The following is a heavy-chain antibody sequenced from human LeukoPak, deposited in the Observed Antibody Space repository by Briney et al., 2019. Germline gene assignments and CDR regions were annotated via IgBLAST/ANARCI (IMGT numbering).Heavy chain of an antibody. CDR3: AREDFGGTYYVIADH. D-gene: IGHD1-26*01. CDR1: GFTFSSYW. CDR2: IKQDGSEK. Sequence: GSLRLSCAASGFTFSSYWMSWVRQAPGKGLEWVANIKQDGSEKYYVDSVKGRFTISRDNAKNSLCLQMNSLRAEDTAVYYCAREDFGGTYYVIADHWGQGTLVTVSS. J-gene: IGHJ4*02. V-gene: IGHV3-7*01.